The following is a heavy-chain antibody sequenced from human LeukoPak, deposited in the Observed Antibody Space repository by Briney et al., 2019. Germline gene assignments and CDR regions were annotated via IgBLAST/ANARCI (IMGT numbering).Heavy chain of an antibody. V-gene: IGHV7-4-1*02. CDR1: GYTFTSYP. D-gene: IGHD1-26*01. CDR2: INTNTGNP. CDR3: ALGWEAYYYYYMDV. Sequence: ASVKVSCKASGYTFTSYPMNWVRQAPGQGLEWMGWINTNTGNPTYAQGFTGRFVFSLDTSVSTAYLQISSLKAEDTAVYYCALGWEAYYYYYMDVWGKGTTVTVSS. J-gene: IGHJ6*03.